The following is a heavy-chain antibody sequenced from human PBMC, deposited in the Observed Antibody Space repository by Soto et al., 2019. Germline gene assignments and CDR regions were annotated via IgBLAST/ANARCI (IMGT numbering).Heavy chain of an antibody. CDR3: ARWAWDDVSGHYYIAV. D-gene: IGHD5-12*01. CDR1: GDSVPRDSAA. V-gene: IGHV6-1*02. J-gene: IGHJ6*03. Sequence: QVQLQQSGPGLVKPSQSLSLTCAISGDSVPRDSAAWNWIRQTPSRGLEWLGRIYYRSKWLNTYEASVTSRITISTYTSKSQSSLQWSSVTPEDTAVYCCARWAWDDVSGHYYIAVWDEGTTVTLSS. CDR2: IYYRSKWLN.